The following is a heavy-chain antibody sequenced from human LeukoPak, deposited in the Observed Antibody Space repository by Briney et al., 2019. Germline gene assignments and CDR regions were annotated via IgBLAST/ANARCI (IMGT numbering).Heavy chain of an antibody. Sequence: GASVKVSCKASGGTFSIYAISWVRQAPGQGLELMGGIIPIFGTANYAQKFQGRVTITADESTSTAYMELSRLRSEDTAVYYCARARGRSGSYYWDYWGQGTLVTVSS. CDR2: IIPIFGTA. D-gene: IGHD1-26*01. V-gene: IGHV1-69*13. CDR3: ARARGRSGSYYWDY. J-gene: IGHJ4*02. CDR1: GGTFSIYA.